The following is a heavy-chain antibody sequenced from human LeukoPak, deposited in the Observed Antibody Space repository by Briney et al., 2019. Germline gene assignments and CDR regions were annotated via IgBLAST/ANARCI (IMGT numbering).Heavy chain of an antibody. CDR3: AKDSGWILFDD. CDR2: TYSGGST. V-gene: IGHV3-53*01. D-gene: IGHD2-2*03. J-gene: IGHJ4*02. Sequence: GGSLRLSCAASGFISSDYYMSWIRQAPGKGLEWVSITYSGGSTFYADSVKGRFTISRDNSKNTLYLQMNSLRDEDTAVYYCAKDSGWILFDDWGQGTLVTVSS. CDR1: GFISSDYY.